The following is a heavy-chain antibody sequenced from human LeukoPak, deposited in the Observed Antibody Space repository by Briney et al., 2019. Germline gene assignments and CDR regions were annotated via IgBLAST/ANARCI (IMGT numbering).Heavy chain of an antibody. CDR1: GFTISSYW. D-gene: IGHD3-10*01. V-gene: IGHV3-7*01. CDR3: ARDQGYYGSGSYGSLDAFDI. J-gene: IGHJ3*02. Sequence: GGSLRLSCAASGFTISSYWMNWVRQAPGKRLEWVANIKQDGSEKKYVDSVKGRFTISRDNAKNSLYLQMNSLRAEDTAVYYCARDQGYYGSGSYGSLDAFDIWGQGTMVTVSS. CDR2: IKQDGSEK.